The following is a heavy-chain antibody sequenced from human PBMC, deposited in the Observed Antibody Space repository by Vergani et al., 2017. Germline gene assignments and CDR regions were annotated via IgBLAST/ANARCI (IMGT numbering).Heavy chain of an antibody. V-gene: IGHV4-4*07. D-gene: IGHD3/OR15-3a*01. CDR3: ARDAGLVPMYWYFDL. Sequence: QVQLQESGPGLVKPSETLSLTCAVSGFSIDNGYYWDWIRQPAGKGLEWIGRIYTSGSTNYNPSLKSRVTMSVDTSKNQFSLKLSSVTAADTAVYYCARDAGLVPMYWYFDLWGRGTLVTVSS. J-gene: IGHJ2*01. CDR1: GFSIDNGYY. CDR2: IYTSGST.